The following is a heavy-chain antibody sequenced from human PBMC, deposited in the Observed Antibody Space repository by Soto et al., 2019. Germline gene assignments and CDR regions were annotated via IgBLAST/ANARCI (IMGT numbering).Heavy chain of an antibody. CDR1: GFIFANYG. D-gene: IGHD7-27*01. CDR2: ITYEGSNK. V-gene: IGHV3-30*18. Sequence: QEQLVESGGGVVQPGRSLRLSCAASGFIFANYGMHWVRQAPGKGLEWVALITYEGSNKYYADAVKGRFTISRDNAKNMVSLQMDSLRAEDTAVYYWSKARGGKNWGNYYRLDVWGPGTTVTVSS. CDR3: SKARGGKNWGNYYRLDV. J-gene: IGHJ6*02.